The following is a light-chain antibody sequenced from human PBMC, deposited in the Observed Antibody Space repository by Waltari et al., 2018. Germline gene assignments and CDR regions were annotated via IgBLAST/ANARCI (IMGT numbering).Light chain of an antibody. Sequence: QLVVTQSPSASASLGASVKLTCTLSSGHSSNVIAWLQQQPEKGPRYLMKVNSDGSHSRGDEIPDRFSGSSSGAERYLTISSLQAGDEADYYCQTGGHGTWVFGGGTKLTVL. V-gene: IGLV4-69*01. CDR1: SGHSSNV. CDR3: QTGGHGTWV. CDR2: VNSDGSH. J-gene: IGLJ3*02.